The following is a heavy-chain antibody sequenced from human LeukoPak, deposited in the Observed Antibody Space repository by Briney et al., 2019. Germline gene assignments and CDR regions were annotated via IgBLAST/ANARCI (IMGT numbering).Heavy chain of an antibody. CDR1: GYTFTSYG. Sequence: GASVKVSCKASGYTFTSYGISWVRQAPGQGLEWMGWMNPNSGYTDYAQKFQGRVTITTDESTSTAYMELSSLRSEDTAVYYCARPDSSSSYFDYWGQGTLVTVSS. V-gene: IGHV1-18*01. CDR2: MNPNSGYT. CDR3: ARPDSSSSYFDY. J-gene: IGHJ4*02. D-gene: IGHD6-6*01.